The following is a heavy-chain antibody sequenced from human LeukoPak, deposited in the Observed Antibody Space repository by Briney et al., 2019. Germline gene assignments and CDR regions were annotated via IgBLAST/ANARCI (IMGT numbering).Heavy chain of an antibody. J-gene: IGHJ1*01. V-gene: IGHV4-39*01. Sequence: PSETLSLTCTVSGGSISSSTYYWGWIRQPPGKGLEWIGIIYYSGKTYYNPSLKSRVTISVDTSKNQFSLKLSSVTAADTAVYYCASPTAGDDGGYSQHWGQGTLVTVSS. CDR1: GGSISSSTYY. D-gene: IGHD6-25*01. CDR2: IYYSGKT. CDR3: ASPTAGDDGGYSQH.